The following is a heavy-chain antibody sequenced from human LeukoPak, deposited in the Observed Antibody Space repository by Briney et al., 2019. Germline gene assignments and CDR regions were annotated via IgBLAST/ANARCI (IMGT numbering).Heavy chain of an antibody. CDR3: ANMDDFWSGYFDY. CDR2: ISGSGGST. D-gene: IGHD3-3*01. J-gene: IGHJ4*02. Sequence: GGSLRLSCAASGSTFSSYAMSWVRQAPGKGLEWVSAISGSGGSTYYADSVKGRFTISRDNSKNTLYLQMNSLRAEDTAVYYCANMDDFWSGYFDYWGQGTLVTVSS. V-gene: IGHV3-23*01. CDR1: GSTFSSYA.